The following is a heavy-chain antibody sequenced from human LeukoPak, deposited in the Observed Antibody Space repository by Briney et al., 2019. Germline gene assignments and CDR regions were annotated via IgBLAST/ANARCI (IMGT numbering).Heavy chain of an antibody. V-gene: IGHV3-30*04. CDR3: AKDFMPGYSSGWYGVWDYFDY. J-gene: IGHJ4*02. CDR2: ISYDGSNK. Sequence: GGSLRLSCAASGFTFSSYAMHWARQAPGKGLEWVALISYDGSNKYYADSVKGRFTISRDNSKNTLYLQMNSLRAEDTAVYYCAKDFMPGYSSGWYGVWDYFDYWGQGTLVTVSS. CDR1: GFTFSSYA. D-gene: IGHD6-19*01.